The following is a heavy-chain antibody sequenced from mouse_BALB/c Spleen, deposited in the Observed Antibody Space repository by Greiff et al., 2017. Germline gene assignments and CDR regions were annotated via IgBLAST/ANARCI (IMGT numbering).Heavy chain of an antibody. D-gene: IGHD1-1*01. CDR2: IDPSDSET. J-gene: IGHJ4*01. CDR3: ARSKTYGSSSHAMDY. V-gene: IGHV1-69*02. Sequence: QVQLQQPGAELVKPGAPVKLSCKASGYTFTSYWMNWVKQRPGRGLEWIGRIDPSDSETHYNQKFKDKATLTVDKSSSTAYIQLSSLTSEDSAVYYCARSKTYGSSSHAMDYWGQGTSVTVSS. CDR1: GYTFTSYW.